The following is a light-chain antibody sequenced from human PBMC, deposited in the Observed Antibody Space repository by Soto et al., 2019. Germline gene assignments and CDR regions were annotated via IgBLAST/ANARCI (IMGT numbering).Light chain of an antibody. CDR2: GAS. Sequence: ESVLAQSPGTLSLSRGERATLSCRASQSVSSSYLAWYQQKPGQAPRLLIYGASSRATGIPDRFSGSGSGTDFTLTISRLEPEDFAVYYCQQYGSSPFTFGPGTKVDIK. J-gene: IGKJ3*01. V-gene: IGKV3-20*01. CDR3: QQYGSSPFT. CDR1: QSVSSSY.